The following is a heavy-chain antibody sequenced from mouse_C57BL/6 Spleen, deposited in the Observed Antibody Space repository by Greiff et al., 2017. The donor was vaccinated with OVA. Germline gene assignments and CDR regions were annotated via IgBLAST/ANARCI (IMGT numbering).Heavy chain of an antibody. CDR1: GYTFTSYG. V-gene: IGHV1-81*01. Sequence: QVQLQQSGAELARPGASVKLSCKASGYTFTSYGISWVKQRTGQGLEWIGEIYPRSGNTYYNEKFKGKATLTADKSSSTAYMELRSLTSEDSAVYFCARRPSYGYERGMDYWGQGTSVTVSS. CDR2: IYPRSGNT. D-gene: IGHD2-9*01. CDR3: ARRPSYGYERGMDY. J-gene: IGHJ4*01.